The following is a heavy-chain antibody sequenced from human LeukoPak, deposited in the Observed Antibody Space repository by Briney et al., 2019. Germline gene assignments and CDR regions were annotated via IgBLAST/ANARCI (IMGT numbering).Heavy chain of an antibody. J-gene: IGHJ4*02. D-gene: IGHD3-22*01. CDR3: ARGRHYYDSSGLDY. CDR1: GGSISTYY. V-gene: IGHV4-4*07. Sequence: PSETLSLTCTVSGGSISTYYWSWLRQPAGKGLEWIGRIYTSGSTNYNPSLKSRVTMSVDTSRNQFSLKLSSVTAADTAVYYCARGRHYYDSSGLDYWGQGTLVTVSS. CDR2: IYTSGST.